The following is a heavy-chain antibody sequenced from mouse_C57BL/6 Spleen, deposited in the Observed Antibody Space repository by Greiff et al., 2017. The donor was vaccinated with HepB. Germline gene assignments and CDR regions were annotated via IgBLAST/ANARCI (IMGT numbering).Heavy chain of an antibody. CDR3: AIQLRLRAMDY. CDR1: GYTFTDYY. V-gene: IGHV1-26*01. CDR2: INPNNGGT. D-gene: IGHD3-2*02. Sequence: EVQLQQSGPELVKPGASVKISCKASGYTFTDYYMNWVKQSHGKSLEWIGDINPNNGGTSYNQKFKGKATLTVDKSSSTAYMELRSLTSEDSAVYYCAIQLRLRAMDYWGQGTSVTVSS. J-gene: IGHJ4*01.